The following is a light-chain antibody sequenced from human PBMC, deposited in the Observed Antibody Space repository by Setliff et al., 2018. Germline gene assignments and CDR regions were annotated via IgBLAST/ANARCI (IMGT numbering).Light chain of an antibody. V-gene: IGLV2-8*01. CDR2: EVN. CDR1: SSDVGTYKL. Sequence: QSALAQPPSASGSPGQSVTISCTGTSSDVGTYKLVSWFQQHPGKGPKLVIYEVNRRPSGVPDRFSGSKSGNTAPLTVSGLQAEDEADYYCSSYAGGDIDVFGTGTKVTVL. J-gene: IGLJ1*01. CDR3: SSYAGGDIDV.